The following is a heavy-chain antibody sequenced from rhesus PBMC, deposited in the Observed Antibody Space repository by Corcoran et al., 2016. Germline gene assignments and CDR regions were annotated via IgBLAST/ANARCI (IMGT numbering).Heavy chain of an antibody. D-gene: IGHD2-15*01. V-gene: IGHV4-80*01. CDR1: GASISSYW. CDR2: INGNSGNP. Sequence: QVQLQESGPGLVKPSETLSLTCAVSGASISSYWWSWIRQIHGKGREWIGEINGNSGNPATNPSLRVLVTLSKDAPKNQFSRKLGSVTAADTAVYYCARDRTNRDWGQGVLVTVSS. J-gene: IGHJ4*01. CDR3: ARDRTNRD.